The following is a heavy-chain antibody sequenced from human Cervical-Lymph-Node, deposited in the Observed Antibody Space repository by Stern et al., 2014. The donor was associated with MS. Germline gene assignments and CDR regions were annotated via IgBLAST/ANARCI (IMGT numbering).Heavy chain of an antibody. CDR3: ARGSGTAYDLRGDY. D-gene: IGHD3-3*01. CDR2: INPNSGGT. Sequence: MQLVESGAEARAPGASLKVSCTASGYIFTDYYLHWVRQAPGQGLEWLGWINPNSGGTNYAQNFQGRVTMTRDTSISTAYMELRWLGSADTAVYYCARGSGTAYDLRGDYWGQGTLVTVSS. CDR1: GYIFTDYY. J-gene: IGHJ4*01. V-gene: IGHV1-2*02.